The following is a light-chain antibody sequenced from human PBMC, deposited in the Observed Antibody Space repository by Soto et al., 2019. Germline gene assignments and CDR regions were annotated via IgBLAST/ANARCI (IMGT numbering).Light chain of an antibody. CDR3: QQANSFPYT. CDR1: QDINKW. CDR2: ATS. V-gene: IGKV1D-12*01. J-gene: IGKJ2*01. Sequence: DIQMTQSPSSVSASVGDRVTITCRASQDINKWLAWYQQKPGTAPKLLIYATSSLQSGVPSRFSGSGSGTVFPLSINSLQPEDFATYFCQQANSFPYTFGQGTKLEIK.